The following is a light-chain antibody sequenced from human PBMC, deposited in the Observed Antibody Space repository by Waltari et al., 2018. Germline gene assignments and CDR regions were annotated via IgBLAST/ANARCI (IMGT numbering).Light chain of an antibody. Sequence: DIVMTQSPDSLAVSLGQRVTINCKSSQTLLYSSNNNNCLAWYQQKPGQAPKLLIYWASTRESGVPDRFSGSGSGTDFTLTISGLQAEDVAVYYCQQYYTTPLTFGGGTKVEIK. CDR2: WAS. CDR1: QTLLYSSNNNNC. J-gene: IGKJ4*01. V-gene: IGKV4-1*01. CDR3: QQYYTTPLT.